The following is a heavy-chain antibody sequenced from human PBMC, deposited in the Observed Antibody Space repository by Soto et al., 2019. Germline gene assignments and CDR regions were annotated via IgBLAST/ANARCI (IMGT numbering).Heavy chain of an antibody. CDR1: GFTFSSYA. CDR2: ISYDGSNK. J-gene: IGHJ5*02. D-gene: IGHD6-13*01. CDR3: ARGEGIAYH. Sequence: QVQLVESGGGVVQPGRSLRLYCAASGFTFSSYAMHCVRQPPGKGLEWVAVISYDGSNKYYADSVKGRFTISRDNSKNTLYLQMNSLRAEDTAVYYCARGEGIAYHWGQGTLVTVSS. V-gene: IGHV3-30-3*01.